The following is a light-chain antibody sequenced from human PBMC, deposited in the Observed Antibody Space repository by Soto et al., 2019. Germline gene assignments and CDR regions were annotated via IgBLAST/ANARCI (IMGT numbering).Light chain of an antibody. J-gene: IGLJ3*02. CDR1: SSDVGSYNL. V-gene: IGLV2-23*01. Sequence: QSALTQPASVSGSPGQSSTISGTGTSSDVGSYNLVSWYQHHPGKAPKLMIYEGSKWPSGVSNRFSGSKSGNTASLTISGLQAEDEADYYCCSYASSSTVVFGGGTKVTVL. CDR3: CSYASSSTVV. CDR2: EGS.